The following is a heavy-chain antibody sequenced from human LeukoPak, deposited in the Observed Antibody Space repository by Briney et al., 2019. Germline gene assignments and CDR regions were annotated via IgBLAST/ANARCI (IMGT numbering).Heavy chain of an antibody. Sequence: GESPKISCKGSGYSFTSYWIGWVRQMPGKGLEWMGIIYPGDSDTRYSPSFQGQVTISADKSISTAYLQWSSLKASDTAMYYCARSQLWFGEIIKMWFDPWGQGTLVTVSS. CDR3: ARSQLWFGEIIKMWFDP. CDR2: IYPGDSDT. CDR1: GYSFTSYW. V-gene: IGHV5-51*01. J-gene: IGHJ5*02. D-gene: IGHD3-10*01.